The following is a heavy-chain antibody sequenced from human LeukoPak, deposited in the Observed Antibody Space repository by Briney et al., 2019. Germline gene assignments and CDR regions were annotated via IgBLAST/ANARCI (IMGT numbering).Heavy chain of an antibody. CDR2: ISWNSGSI. J-gene: IGHJ3*02. Sequence: PGGTLRLFCAASGFTFDDYAMHWVRQGPGKGLEWVSGISWNSGSIGYADSVKGRFTISRDNAKNSLYLQMNSLRAEDMALYYCAKDRRGSPVGAFDIWGQGTMVTVSS. CDR3: AKDRRGSPVGAFDI. V-gene: IGHV3-9*03. D-gene: IGHD3-16*01. CDR1: GFTFDDYA.